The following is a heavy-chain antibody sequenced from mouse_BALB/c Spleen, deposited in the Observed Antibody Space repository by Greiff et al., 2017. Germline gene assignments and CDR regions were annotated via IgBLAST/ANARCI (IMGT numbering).Heavy chain of an antibody. CDR3: ARQSRGYWYFDV. Sequence: DVHLVESGGDLVKPGGSLKLSCAASGFTFSSYGMSWVRQTPDKRLEWVATISSGGSYTYYPDSVKGRFTISRDNAKNTLYLQMSSLKSEDTAMYYCARQSRGYWYFDVWGAGTTVTVSS. CDR1: GFTFSSYG. D-gene: IGHD1-1*01. J-gene: IGHJ1*01. CDR2: ISSGGSYT. V-gene: IGHV5-6*01.